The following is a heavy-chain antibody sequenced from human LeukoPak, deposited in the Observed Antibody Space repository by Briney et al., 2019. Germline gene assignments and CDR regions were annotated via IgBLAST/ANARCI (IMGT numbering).Heavy chain of an antibody. CDR1: GGTFSSYA. V-gene: IGHV1-69*04. CDR3: ARDQARYFDWLPPSGFDY. CDR2: IIPILGIA. Sequence: SVKVSCKASGGTFSSYAISWVRQAPGQGLEWMGRIIPILGIANYAQKFQGRVTITADKSTSTAYMELSSLRSEDTAVYYCARDQARYFDWLPPSGFDYWGQGTLVTVSS. J-gene: IGHJ4*02. D-gene: IGHD3-9*01.